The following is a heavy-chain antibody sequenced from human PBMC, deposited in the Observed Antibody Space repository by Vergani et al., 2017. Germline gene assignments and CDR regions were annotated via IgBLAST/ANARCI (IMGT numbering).Heavy chain of an antibody. D-gene: IGHD2-21*02. V-gene: IGHV3-23*01. CDR1: GFTFSSYA. J-gene: IGHJ4*02. Sequence: EVQLLESGGGLVQPGGSLRLSCAASGFTFSSYAMSWVRQAPGKGLEWVSAFSGSGGSTYYADSVKGRFTISRDNSKNTLYLQMDSLRSEDTALYYCAKYLRDSTDGLPDSWGPGTLVIVSS. CDR3: AKYLRDSTDGLPDS. CDR2: FSGSGGST.